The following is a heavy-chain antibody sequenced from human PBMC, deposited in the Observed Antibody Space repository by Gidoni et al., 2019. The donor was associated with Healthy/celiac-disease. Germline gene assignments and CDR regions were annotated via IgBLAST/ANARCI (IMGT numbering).Heavy chain of an antibody. D-gene: IGHD3-22*01. V-gene: IGHV4-39*07. Sequence: QLHLQESGPGLVKPSETLSLTCTVAVGSISSSSYYWGWLRQPPGKGLEWIVSIYYSGSTYYNPSLKSRVTISVDTSKNQFSLKLSSVTAADTAVYYCARGALYYYDSSGYFDYWGQGTLVTVSS. CDR3: ARGALYYYDSSGYFDY. J-gene: IGHJ4*02. CDR1: VGSISSSSYY. CDR2: IYYSGST.